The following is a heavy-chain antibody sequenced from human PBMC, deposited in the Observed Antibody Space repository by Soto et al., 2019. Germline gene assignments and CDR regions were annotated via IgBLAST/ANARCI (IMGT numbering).Heavy chain of an antibody. V-gene: IGHV4-61*08. D-gene: IGHD2-15*01. CDR2: ISYSGNT. CDR1: GGSISSADYF. Sequence: SETLSLTCSVSGGSISSADYFWTWIRQSPGKELEWIGYISYSGNTNYNPSLKGRVTMSVDTPKNQFSLRLSSVTAADTAVYNCAGLRGYAGSPIDYWGQGTLVTVSS. CDR3: AGLRGYAGSPIDY. J-gene: IGHJ4*02.